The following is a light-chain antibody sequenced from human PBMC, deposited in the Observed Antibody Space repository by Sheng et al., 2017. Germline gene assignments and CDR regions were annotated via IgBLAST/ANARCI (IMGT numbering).Light chain of an antibody. CDR3: QDYSNNWT. Sequence: DIQMTQSPSTLSASVGDRVTITCRASQSISSWLAWYQQKPGKAPKILIYKASFLESGVPSRFSGSGSGTEFTLTISSLQPDDSATYYCQDYSNNWTFDQGTKVEIK. V-gene: IGKV1-5*03. J-gene: IGKJ1*01. CDR1: QSISSW. CDR2: KAS.